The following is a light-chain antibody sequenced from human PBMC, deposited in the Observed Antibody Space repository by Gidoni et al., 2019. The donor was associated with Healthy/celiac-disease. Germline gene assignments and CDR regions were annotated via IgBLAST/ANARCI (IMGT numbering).Light chain of an antibody. CDR3: QAWDSSLV. CDR2: QDS. Sequence: SYELTKPHSVSVSPGQTASITCSGDKLGDKYACWYQQKPGQSPVLVIYQDSKRPSGIPDRFSGSNSGNTATLTISVTQAMDEADYYCQAWDSSLVFGGGTKLPVL. V-gene: IGLV3-1*01. CDR1: KLGDKY. J-gene: IGLJ2*01.